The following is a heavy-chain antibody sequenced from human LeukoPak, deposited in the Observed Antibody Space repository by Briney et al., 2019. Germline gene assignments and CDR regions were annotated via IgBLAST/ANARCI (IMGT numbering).Heavy chain of an antibody. Sequence: GGSLRLSCAASGFTFSSHAMSWVRQAPGKGLEWVSAISGSGGSTYYADSVKGRFTISRDNSKNTLYLQMNSLRAEDTAVYYCAKDDRGSGWPTYYYYYGMDVWGQGTTVTVSS. D-gene: IGHD6-19*01. V-gene: IGHV3-23*01. J-gene: IGHJ6*02. CDR2: ISGSGGST. CDR1: GFTFSSHA. CDR3: AKDDRGSGWPTYYYYYGMDV.